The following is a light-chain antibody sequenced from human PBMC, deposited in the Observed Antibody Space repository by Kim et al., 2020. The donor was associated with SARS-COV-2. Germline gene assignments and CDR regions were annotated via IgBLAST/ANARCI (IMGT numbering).Light chain of an antibody. J-gene: IGKJ4*01. Sequence: EVVLSQSPGILSLSPGSTATLSCRASQNVPTKNLAWYQQKPGQTPRLLIYDASSRAPGIPDRFSGRGSGTDFTLTIAGLEAEDFGVYYCQQYSGSLSFGGGTKVDIK. CDR3: QQYSGSLS. V-gene: IGKV3-20*01. CDR2: DAS. CDR1: QNVPTKN.